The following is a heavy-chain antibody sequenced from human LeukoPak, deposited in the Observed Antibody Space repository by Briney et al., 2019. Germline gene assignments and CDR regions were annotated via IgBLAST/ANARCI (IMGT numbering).Heavy chain of an antibody. D-gene: IGHD5-18*01. CDR3: ADRGIEASDTFRY. J-gene: IGHJ4*02. CDR2: ISGSGGST. CDR1: GFTFSSYS. Sequence: GGSLRLSCAASGFTFSSYSMNWVRQAPGKGLEWVSAISGSGGSTYYADSVKGRFTISRDNSKNTLYLQMNSLRAEDTAVYYCADRGIEASDTFRYWGQGTLVTVSS. V-gene: IGHV3-23*01.